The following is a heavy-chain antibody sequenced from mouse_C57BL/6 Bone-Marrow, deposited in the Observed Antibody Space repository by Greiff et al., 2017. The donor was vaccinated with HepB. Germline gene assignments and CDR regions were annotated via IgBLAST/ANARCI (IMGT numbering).Heavy chain of an antibody. Sequence: QVQLQQPGAELVRPGTSVKLSCKASGYTFTSYWMHWVKQRPGQGLEWIGVIDPSDSYTNYNQKFKGKATLTVDTSSSTAYMQLSSLTSEDSAVYYCARGTTRVTTGDWYFDVWGTGTTVTVSS. CDR3: ARGTTRVTTGDWYFDV. CDR2: IDPSDSYT. CDR1: GYTFTSYW. J-gene: IGHJ1*03. D-gene: IGHD2-2*01. V-gene: IGHV1-59*01.